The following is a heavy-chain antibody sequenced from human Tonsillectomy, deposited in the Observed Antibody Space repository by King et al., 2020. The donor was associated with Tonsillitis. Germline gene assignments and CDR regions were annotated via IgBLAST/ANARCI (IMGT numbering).Heavy chain of an antibody. CDR2: IYYSGTT. Sequence: QLQESGPGLVKPSETLSLTCTVSGGSISSYYWSWIRQPPGKGLEWIGYIYYSGTTNYNPSLKSRVTISVDTSKNQFSLKLSSVTAADTAVYYCASVVRYFDYWGQGTLVTVSS. CDR1: GGSISSYY. V-gene: IGHV4-59*01. D-gene: IGHD2-21*01. J-gene: IGHJ4*02. CDR3: ASVVRYFDY.